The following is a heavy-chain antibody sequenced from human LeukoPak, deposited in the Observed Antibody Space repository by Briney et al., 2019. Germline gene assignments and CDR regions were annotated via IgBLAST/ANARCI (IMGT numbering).Heavy chain of an antibody. J-gene: IGHJ4*02. CDR3: AKSSLRLGELSPHYYFDY. CDR1: GFTFSSYA. V-gene: IGHV3-23*01. Sequence: GGSLRLSCAASGFTFSSYAMSWVRQAPGKGLEWVSGISGSGDNTYYADSVKGRFTISRDNSKNTLYLQMNSLRAEDTAVHYCAKSSLRLGELSPHYYFDYWGQGTLVTVSS. D-gene: IGHD3-16*02. CDR2: ISGSGDNT.